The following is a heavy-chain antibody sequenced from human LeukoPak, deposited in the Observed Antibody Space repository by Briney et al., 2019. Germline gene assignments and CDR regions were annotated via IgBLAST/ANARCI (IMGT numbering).Heavy chain of an antibody. CDR3: ARDYGDYVLVY. J-gene: IGHJ4*02. V-gene: IGHV1-69*04. D-gene: IGHD4-17*01. CDR1: GGTFSSYA. CDR2: IIPILGIA. Sequence: ASVKVSCKAPGGTFSSYAISWVRQAPGQGLEWMGRIIPILGIANYAQKFQGRVTITADKSTSTAYMELSSLRSEDTAVYYCARDYGDYVLVYWGQGTLVTVSS.